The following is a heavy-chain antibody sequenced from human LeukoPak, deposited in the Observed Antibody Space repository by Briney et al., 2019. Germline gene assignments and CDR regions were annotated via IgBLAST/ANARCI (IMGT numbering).Heavy chain of an antibody. D-gene: IGHD3-10*01. CDR2: IYHTGPT. CDR3: ARVLIWFGQSQNWFDP. V-gene: IGHV4-39*07. CDR1: GGSMTNNTFY. J-gene: IGHJ5*02. Sequence: SETLSLTCTVSGGSMTNNTFYWGWIRQPPGQGLEWIGSIYHTGPTYYNPSLKSRVTISVDTSKNQFSLRLSSVTAADTAVYYCARVLIWFGQSQNWFDPWGPGTLVTVSS.